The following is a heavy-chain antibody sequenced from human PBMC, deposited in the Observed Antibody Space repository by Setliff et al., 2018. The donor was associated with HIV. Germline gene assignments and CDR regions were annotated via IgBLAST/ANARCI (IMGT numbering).Heavy chain of an antibody. CDR3: ARGPLYGYDRGYFDY. V-gene: IGHV1-69*13. CDR1: GGTFSSYA. J-gene: IGHJ4*02. CDR2: IIPIARAP. Sequence: VASVKVSCKASGGTFSSYAISWVRQAPGQGLEWMGGIIPIARAPNYAQKFQDRVTITADESTTTVYMEVRSLKSEDTALYYCARGPLYGYDRGYFDYWGQGTMVTVSS. D-gene: IGHD5-12*01.